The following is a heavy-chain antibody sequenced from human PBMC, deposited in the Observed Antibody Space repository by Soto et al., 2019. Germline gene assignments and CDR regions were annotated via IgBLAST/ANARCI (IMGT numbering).Heavy chain of an antibody. CDR1: GGTFNRYT. D-gene: IGHD3-10*01. Sequence: QVQLVQSGAEVKKPGSSVKVSCKASGGTFNRYTFNWVRQAPGHGLEWMGRIIPVLGIANNAQKFQGRVTIAADTSTSTDYVEISSMSTEDTAVYYCATEGVSGDQAFDLWGQVTMVTVS. CDR2: IIPVLGIA. V-gene: IGHV1-69*02. J-gene: IGHJ3*01. CDR3: ATEGVSGDQAFDL.